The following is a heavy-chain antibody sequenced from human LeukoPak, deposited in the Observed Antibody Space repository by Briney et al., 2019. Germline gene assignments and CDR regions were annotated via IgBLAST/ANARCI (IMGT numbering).Heavy chain of an antibody. CDR3: ARGRGQLVRPYFDF. D-gene: IGHD6-6*01. CDR2: IFHRGST. J-gene: IGHJ4*02. Sequence: PSETLSLTCSVSGGSISSSGYYWGWIRQPPGKGLEWIGSIFHRGSTYYKPSLKSRVTISVDTSKSQFSLKVSSVTAADTAVYYCARGRGQLVRPYFDFWGQGTLVTVSS. CDR1: GGSISSSGYY. V-gene: IGHV4-39*01.